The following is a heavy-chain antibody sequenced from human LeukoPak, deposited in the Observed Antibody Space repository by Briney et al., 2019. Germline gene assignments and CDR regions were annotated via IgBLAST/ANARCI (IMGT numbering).Heavy chain of an antibody. D-gene: IGHD6-19*01. J-gene: IGHJ4*02. Sequence: GGSLKLSCATSGFTFRGSAIHWVRQASGKGLEWVGRIRSQANNYATTYIESVKGRFTISRDDSKNTAYLQMNSLKTEDTAVHYCTRHVWDSGRDYWGQGTLVTVSS. CDR1: GFTFRGSA. CDR2: IRSQANNYAT. V-gene: IGHV3-73*01. CDR3: TRHVWDSGRDY.